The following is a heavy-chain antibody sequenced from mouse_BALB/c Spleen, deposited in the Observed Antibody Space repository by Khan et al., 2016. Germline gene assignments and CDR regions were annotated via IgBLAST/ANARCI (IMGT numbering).Heavy chain of an antibody. CDR2: IRHKANGYTT. J-gene: IGHJ4*01. Sequence: EVELVESGGGLVQPGGSLRLSCATSGFTFTDYYMSWVRQPPGKALEWLGFIRHKANGYTTEYSASVKGRFTISRANSQSIIYLNMNTLSAEDSATYYCARDGGSYEAMDYWGQGTSVTVSS. CDR3: ARDGGSYEAMDY. CDR1: GFTFTDYY. D-gene: IGHD1-1*02. V-gene: IGHV7-3*02.